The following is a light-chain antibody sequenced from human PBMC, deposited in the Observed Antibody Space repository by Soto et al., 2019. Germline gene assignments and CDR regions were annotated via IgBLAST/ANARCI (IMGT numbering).Light chain of an antibody. CDR2: SSS. V-gene: IGKV1-39*01. CDR3: QQSYRLPLT. CDR1: QRISTF. Sequence: DIQMTQSPSSLSAFVGDSVTITCHASQRISTFLNWYHQKPGKAPKLLIYSSSYLQSGVPSNFSGSGSGTDFTLSIATLQPEDFGTYFCQQSYRLPLTFGGGTKVEI. J-gene: IGKJ4*01.